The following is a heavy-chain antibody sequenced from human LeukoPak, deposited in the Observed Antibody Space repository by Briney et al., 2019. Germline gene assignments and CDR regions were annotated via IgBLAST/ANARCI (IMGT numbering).Heavy chain of an antibody. V-gene: IGHV4-59*08. CDR3: ARTEAFCSDTSCSNWFDP. J-gene: IGHJ5*02. Sequence: SETLSLTCTVSGSSISSYYWSWIRQPPGKGLERIGYIYYSGSTNYNPSLKSRVTISVDTSKNQFSLKLSSVTAADTAVYYCARTEAFCSDTSCSNWFDPWGQGTLVTVSS. CDR2: IYYSGST. CDR1: GSSISSYY. D-gene: IGHD2-2*01.